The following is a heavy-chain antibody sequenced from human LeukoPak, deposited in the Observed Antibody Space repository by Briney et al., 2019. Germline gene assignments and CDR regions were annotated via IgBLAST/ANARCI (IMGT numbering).Heavy chain of an antibody. CDR2: INPSGGST. J-gene: IGHJ2*01. D-gene: IGHD5-24*01. V-gene: IGHV1-46*01. CDR1: GYTFTSYY. CDR3: ARDLRRDVYNRDWYFDL. Sequence: ASVKVSCKASGYTFTSYYIHWGRQAPGQGLEWMGMINPSGGSTTYAQKFQGRVTLTRDTSTSTVSLEVSSLRSEDTAVYFCARDLRRDVYNRDWYFDLWGRGTLVTVSS.